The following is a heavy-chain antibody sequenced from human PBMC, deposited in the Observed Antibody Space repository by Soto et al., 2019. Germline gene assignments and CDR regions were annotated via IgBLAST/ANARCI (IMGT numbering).Heavy chain of an antibody. J-gene: IGHJ4*02. Sequence: GGSLRLSCAASGFSFSAYYMSWIRQAPGKGLEWVSYISFNGDVTRYSDSVEGRFTVSRDNAKNSLYLQMSSLRPEDTAFYYCTNGAPYHTGADYWGQGTLVTVSS. CDR3: TNGAPYHTGADY. CDR1: GFSFSAYY. V-gene: IGHV3-11*01. D-gene: IGHD2-8*01. CDR2: ISFNGDVT.